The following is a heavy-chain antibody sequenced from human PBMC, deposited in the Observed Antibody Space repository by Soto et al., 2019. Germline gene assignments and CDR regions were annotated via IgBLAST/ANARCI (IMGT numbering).Heavy chain of an antibody. J-gene: IGHJ3*02. D-gene: IGHD3-22*01. CDR1: GFTFSNYG. Sequence: GSLRLSCAASGFTFSNYGMHWVRQAPGKGLEWVAVIWYDGSNKYYADSVKGRFTISRDNSKNTLYLQMNSLRAEDTAVYYCGGGDSRGDSRTQVAFDMWGQGTMVTVS. V-gene: IGHV3-33*01. CDR2: IWYDGSNK. CDR3: GGGDSRGDSRTQVAFDM.